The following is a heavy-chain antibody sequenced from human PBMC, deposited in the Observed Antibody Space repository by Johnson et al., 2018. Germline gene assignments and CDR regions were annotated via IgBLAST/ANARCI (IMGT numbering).Heavy chain of an antibody. CDR1: GFAFRSPD. CDR3: AKENERGYSSSWYWNYYMDV. D-gene: IGHD6-13*01. Sequence: QVQPVESRVGVVQHGRSLRLSCSASGFAFRSPDMHAVRQAPGTGLESVAAVSYEGRNKYHGGSVQGRFNISRDNSKNTLYLQMNSRRAEDTAVHYCAKENERGYSSSWYWNYYMDVWGKGTTVTVSS. V-gene: IGHV3-30*18. J-gene: IGHJ6*03. CDR2: VSYEGRNK.